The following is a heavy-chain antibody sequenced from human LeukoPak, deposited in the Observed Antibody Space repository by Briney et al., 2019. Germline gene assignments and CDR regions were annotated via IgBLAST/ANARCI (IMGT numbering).Heavy chain of an antibody. Sequence: KPSQTLSHTCTVSGGSVSSGSYYWSWIRQPPGKGLEWIGYIYYSGSTNYNPSLKSRVTISVDTSKNQFSLKLSSVTAADTAVYYCARGGSYYYDSSGHWGRGTLVTVSS. CDR2: IYYSGST. V-gene: IGHV4-61*01. CDR1: GGSVSSGSYY. D-gene: IGHD3-22*01. CDR3: ARGGSYYYDSSGH. J-gene: IGHJ4*02.